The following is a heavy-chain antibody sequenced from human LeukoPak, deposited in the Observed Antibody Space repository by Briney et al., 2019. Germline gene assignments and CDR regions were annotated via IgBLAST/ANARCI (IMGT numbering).Heavy chain of an antibody. D-gene: IGHD6-6*01. J-gene: IGHJ4*02. CDR1: GFTFSTYE. V-gene: IGHV3-48*03. Sequence: GGSLRPSCAASGFTFSTYEMNWVRQAPGKGLEWVSYISSSGSTIYYADSVKGRFTISRDNAKNSLYLQMNSLRAEDTAVYYCARSRVAALQASDYWGQRTLLTVSS. CDR2: ISSSGSTI. CDR3: ARSRVAALQASDY.